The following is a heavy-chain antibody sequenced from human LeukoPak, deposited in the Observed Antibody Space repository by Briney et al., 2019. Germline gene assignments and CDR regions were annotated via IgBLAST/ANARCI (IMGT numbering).Heavy chain of an antibody. D-gene: IGHD5-12*01. J-gene: IGHJ6*03. V-gene: IGHV1-8*03. Sequence: ASVKVSCKASGYTFTSYDINWVRQATGQGLEWMGWMNPNSGNTGYAQKFQGRVTITRNTSISTAYMELSSLRSEDTAVYYCARGLGGYDTAYYYYYMDVWGKGTTVTVSS. CDR3: ARGLGGYDTAYYYYYMDV. CDR2: MNPNSGNT. CDR1: GYTFTSYD.